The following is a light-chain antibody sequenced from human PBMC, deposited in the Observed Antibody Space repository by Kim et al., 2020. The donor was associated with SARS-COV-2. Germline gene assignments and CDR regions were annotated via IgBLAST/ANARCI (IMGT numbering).Light chain of an antibody. V-gene: IGKV3-15*01. CDR2: GAS. J-gene: IGKJ2*01. CDR3: HQYNNWPPENS. CDR1: QKVASN. Sequence: SCAESVTHPFWAGQKVASNVRWYQQRPGQAARLLIYGASTRATGIPDRFSGGVSETRFTLTIHSQQAEDLAVYYCHQYNNWPPENSFGQGTKLE.